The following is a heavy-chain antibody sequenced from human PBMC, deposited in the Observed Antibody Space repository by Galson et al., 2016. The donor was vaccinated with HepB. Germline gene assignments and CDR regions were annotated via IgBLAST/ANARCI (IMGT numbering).Heavy chain of an antibody. CDR1: GFTFSSYG. CDR2: IWFDGSNK. D-gene: IGHD3-10*01. CDR3: ARDVTVTMGRGVLDY. J-gene: IGHJ4*02. Sequence: SLRLSCAASGFTFSSYGMHWVRQAPGKGLEWVAMIWFDGSNKYYVDSVKGRFTISRDNSKTTLYLEMNSLRAEDTAVYHCARDVTVTMGRGVLDYWGQGTLVTVSS. V-gene: IGHV3-33*01.